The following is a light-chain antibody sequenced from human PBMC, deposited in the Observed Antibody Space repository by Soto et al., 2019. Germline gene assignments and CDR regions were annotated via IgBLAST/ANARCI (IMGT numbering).Light chain of an antibody. CDR1: SSNIESNY. CDR3: AAWDDSLSGWV. V-gene: IGLV1-47*01. CDR2: RNN. J-gene: IGLJ3*02. Sequence: VLTQPPSASGTPGQRVTISCSGSSSNIESNYVYWYQQLPGTAPKLLIYRNNQRPSGVPDRFSGSKSGTSASLAISGLRSEDEADYYCAAWDDSLSGWVFGGGTKLTVL.